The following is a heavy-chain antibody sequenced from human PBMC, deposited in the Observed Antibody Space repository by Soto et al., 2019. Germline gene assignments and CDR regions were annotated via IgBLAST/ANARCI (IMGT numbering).Heavy chain of an antibody. CDR3: ARDYPGIAAASKSYMDV. D-gene: IGHD6-13*01. CDR1: GFTFSSYS. Sequence: EVQLVESGGGLVKPGGSLRLSCAASGFTFSSYSMNWVRQAPGKGLEWVSSISSSSSYIYYADSVKGRFTISRDNAKNSMYLQMNSLRAEDTAVYYCARDYPGIAAASKSYMDVWGKGTTVTVSS. CDR2: ISSSSSYI. J-gene: IGHJ6*03. V-gene: IGHV3-21*01.